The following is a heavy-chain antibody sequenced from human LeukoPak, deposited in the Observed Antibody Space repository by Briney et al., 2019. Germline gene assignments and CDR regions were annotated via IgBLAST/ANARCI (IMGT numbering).Heavy chain of an antibody. Sequence: GASVKVSCKASGYTFAAHYIHWVREAPGQGLAWMGWIDPNNGDTYYVQNFQGRVTMTSDTSISTAFLDLSGLRSDATAVYFCARDREYCSSSSCYASYRFDYWGQGTLVTVSS. CDR2: IDPNNGDT. J-gene: IGHJ4*02. D-gene: IGHD2-2*01. CDR3: ARDREYCSSSSCYASYRFDY. CDR1: GYTFAAHY. V-gene: IGHV1-2*02.